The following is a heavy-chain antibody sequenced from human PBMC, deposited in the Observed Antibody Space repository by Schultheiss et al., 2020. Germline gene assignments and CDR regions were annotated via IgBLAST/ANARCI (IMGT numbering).Heavy chain of an antibody. CDR2: VNHTGST. Sequence: SQTLSLTCAVYGGSFSGYYWSWIRQPPGKGLEWVGEVNHTGSTNYNPSLRSRVTISVDTSKNQFSLKLSSVTAADTAVYYCAAYYDFWSGYRLTDYWGQGTLVTVSS. J-gene: IGHJ4*02. D-gene: IGHD3-3*01. V-gene: IGHV4-34*01. CDR3: AAYYDFWSGYRLTDY. CDR1: GGSFSGYY.